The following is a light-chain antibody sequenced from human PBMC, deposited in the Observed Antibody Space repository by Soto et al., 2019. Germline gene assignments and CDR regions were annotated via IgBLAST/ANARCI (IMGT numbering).Light chain of an antibody. CDR2: GAS. CDR1: QGISNY. V-gene: IGKV1-27*01. Sequence: EIQMTQSPSSLSASVGDRVTITCRASQGISNYLAWYQQKPGKVPKLLIYGASTLQSGVPSRLSGSGSGTDLTLNIYILQPEHVATQCDHKYCSAQWTFGQGPKVQI. CDR3: HKYCSAQWT. J-gene: IGKJ1*01.